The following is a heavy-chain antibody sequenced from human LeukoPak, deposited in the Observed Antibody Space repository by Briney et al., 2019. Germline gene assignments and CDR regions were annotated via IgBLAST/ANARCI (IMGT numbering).Heavy chain of an antibody. Sequence: PGGSLRLSCAASGFTFSDYYMYWIRQAPGKGLEWVSYISSSSGTIYYADSVKGRFTISRDNAKNSLYLQMNSLRDEDTAVYYCARDPAAGGIHYYYGMDVWGQGTTVTVSS. J-gene: IGHJ6*02. CDR1: GFTFSDYY. CDR3: ARDPAAGGIHYYYGMDV. V-gene: IGHV3-11*04. D-gene: IGHD6-13*01. CDR2: ISSSSGTI.